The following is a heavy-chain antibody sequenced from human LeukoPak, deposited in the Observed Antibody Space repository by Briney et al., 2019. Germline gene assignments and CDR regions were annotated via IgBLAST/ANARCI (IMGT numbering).Heavy chain of an antibody. J-gene: IGHJ4*02. CDR1: GFTFSSYE. CDR2: ISSSGSSI. Sequence: GGSLRLSCAASGFTFSSYEMNWVRQAPGKGLEWVSYISSSGSSIYYADSVKGRFTISRDNAKNSLYLQMNSLRAKDTVVPYCARGLPWGYYDSSGLGGFDYWGQGTLVTVSS. D-gene: IGHD3-22*01. V-gene: IGHV3-48*03. CDR3: ARGLPWGYYDSSGLGGFDY.